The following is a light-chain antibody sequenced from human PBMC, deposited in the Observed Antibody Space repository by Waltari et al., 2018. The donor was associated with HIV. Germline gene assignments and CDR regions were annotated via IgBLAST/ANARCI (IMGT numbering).Light chain of an antibody. CDR1: QNISNY. CDR2: AAS. J-gene: IGKJ2*01. CDR3: QQSSGVPPYT. Sequence: DIQLPQSPSSLSSSVGDRVTITCRAGQNISNYLNWYQQKAGKAPKLLIYAASSVQSGVPSRFSGSGSVTDFTLTISSLQPEDCATYYCQQSSGVPPYTFGQGTKLELK. V-gene: IGKV1-39*01.